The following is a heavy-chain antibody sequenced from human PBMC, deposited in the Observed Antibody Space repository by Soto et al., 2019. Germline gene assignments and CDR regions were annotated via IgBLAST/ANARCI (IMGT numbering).Heavy chain of an antibody. V-gene: IGHV3-30*03. CDR2: MSYDGTAK. D-gene: IGHD2-21*01. CDR3: AILDYSSSPPGLDY. J-gene: IGHJ4*02. CDR1: GFTFTTYG. Sequence: QVQLLDSGGGVVQPGRSLRLSCVASGFTFTTYGMHWVRQAPGKGPEWVAVMSYDGTAKIYADSVKGRFTISRDNFKNTLYVQLNSVRAEDTAVYYCAILDYSSSPPGLDYWGQGTLVTGSS.